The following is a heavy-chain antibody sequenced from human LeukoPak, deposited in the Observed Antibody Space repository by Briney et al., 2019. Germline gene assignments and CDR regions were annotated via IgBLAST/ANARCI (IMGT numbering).Heavy chain of an antibody. CDR3: ARFGVDYDMDV. CDR1: GCSISGNY. D-gene: IGHD3-16*01. Sequence: RSSETLSLTCTVSGCSISGNYWTWIRQPPGKGLEWIGQIHYTGKPDYNPSLKSRITISVDTSKNQVTLQVSSVTAADSAIYYCARFGVDYDMDVWGHGTTVTVFS. CDR2: IHYTGKP. V-gene: IGHV4-59*01. J-gene: IGHJ6*02.